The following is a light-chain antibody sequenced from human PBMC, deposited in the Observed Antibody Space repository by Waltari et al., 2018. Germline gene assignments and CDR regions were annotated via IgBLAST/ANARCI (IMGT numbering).Light chain of an antibody. CDR3: QQLNSYQWT. CDR2: TAS. V-gene: IGKV1-9*01. CDR1: QGISTY. J-gene: IGKJ1*01. Sequence: IPLTKSPSSLSASVGDRDTITCRASQGISTYLAWYQQKPGKAPKLLLYTASTLQSGVPSRFSGSGSGTDFTLNISSLQPEDFATYYCQQLNSYQWTFGQGTKVEIK.